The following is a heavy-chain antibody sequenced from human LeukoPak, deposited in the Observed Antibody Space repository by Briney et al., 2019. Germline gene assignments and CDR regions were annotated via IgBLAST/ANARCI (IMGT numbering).Heavy chain of an antibody. CDR2: INPNSGGT. D-gene: IGHD2-2*01. CDR3: ARGLGYCSSTSCFLFDY. Sequence: ASVKVSCKASGYTFTGYYMHWVRRAPGQGLEWMGWINPNSGGTNYAQKFQGRVTMTRDTSISTAYMELSRLRSDDTAVYYCARGLGYCSSTSCFLFDYWGQGTLVTVSS. J-gene: IGHJ4*02. V-gene: IGHV1-2*02. CDR1: GYTFTGYY.